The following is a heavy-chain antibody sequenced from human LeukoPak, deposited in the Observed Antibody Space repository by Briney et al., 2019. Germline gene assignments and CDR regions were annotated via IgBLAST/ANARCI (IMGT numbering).Heavy chain of an antibody. CDR2: IKQDGSEK. Sequence: PAGSLRLSCAASGFTFSSYWMSWVRQAPGKGLEWVANIKQDGSEKYYVDSVKGRFTISRDNAKNSLYLQMNSLRAEDTAVYYCARDGSIFGVGNFDYWGQGTLVTVSS. V-gene: IGHV3-7*01. D-gene: IGHD3-3*01. CDR3: ARDGSIFGVGNFDY. CDR1: GFTFSSYW. J-gene: IGHJ4*02.